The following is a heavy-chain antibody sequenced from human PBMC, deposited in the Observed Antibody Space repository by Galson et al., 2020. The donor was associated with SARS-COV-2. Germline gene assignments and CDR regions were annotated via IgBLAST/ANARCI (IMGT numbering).Heavy chain of an antibody. D-gene: IGHD2-21*01. Sequence: SETLSLTCTVSGGSISSSSYYWGWIRQPPGKGLEWIGSIYYSGSTYYNPSLKSRVTISVDTSKNQFSLKLSSVTAADTAVYYCAFQIPQSEYCGGDCYSGSFDYWGQGTLVTVSS. J-gene: IGHJ4*02. CDR3: AFQIPQSEYCGGDCYSGSFDY. V-gene: IGHV4-39*07. CDR1: GGSISSSSYY. CDR2: IYYSGST.